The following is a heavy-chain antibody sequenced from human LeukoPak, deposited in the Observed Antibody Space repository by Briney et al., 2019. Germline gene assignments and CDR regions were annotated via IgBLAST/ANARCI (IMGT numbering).Heavy chain of an antibody. J-gene: IGHJ4*02. V-gene: IGHV1-69*05. D-gene: IGHD2-21*02. CDR1: GGTFTSYA. CDR2: IIPIFGTA. CDR3: ARDLAYCGGDCYWYYFDY. Sequence: SVKVSCKASGGTFTSYAMSWVRQAPGQGLEWMGRIIPIFGTANYAQKFQGRVTITTHESTSTAYMEPSSLRSEDTAVYYCARDLAYCGGDCYWYYFDYWGQGTLVTVSS.